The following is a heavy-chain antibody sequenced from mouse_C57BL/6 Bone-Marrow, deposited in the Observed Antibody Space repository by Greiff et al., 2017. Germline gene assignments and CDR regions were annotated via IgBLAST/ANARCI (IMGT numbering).Heavy chain of an antibody. CDR1: GYTFTSYW. D-gene: IGHD4-1*01. CDR3: RTGTLYAMDY. V-gene: IGHV1-5*01. J-gene: IGHJ4*01. CDR2: IYPGNSDT. Sequence: VQLQQSGTVLARPGASVKMSCKTSGYTFTSYWMHWVKQRPGQGLEWIGAIYPGNSDTSYNQKFKGKAKLTAVTSASTSYMELSSLTNEDSAVYYCRTGTLYAMDYWGQGTSVTVSS.